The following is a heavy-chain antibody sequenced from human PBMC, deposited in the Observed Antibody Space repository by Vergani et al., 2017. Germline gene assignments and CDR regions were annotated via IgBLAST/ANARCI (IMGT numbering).Heavy chain of an antibody. CDR3: AKIMVEMATIFDY. CDR2: ISYDGSNK. V-gene: IGHV3-30*18. CDR1: GFTFSSYG. Sequence: QVQLVESGGGVVQPGRSLRLSCAASGFTFSSYGMHWVRQAPGKGLEWVAVISYDGSNKYYADSVKGRFTISRDNSKKTLYLQMNSLRAEDTAVYYCAKIMVEMATIFDYWGQGTLVTVSS. D-gene: IGHD5-24*01. J-gene: IGHJ4*02.